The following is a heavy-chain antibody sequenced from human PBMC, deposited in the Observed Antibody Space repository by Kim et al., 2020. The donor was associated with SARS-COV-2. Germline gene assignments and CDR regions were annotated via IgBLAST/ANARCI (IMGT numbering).Heavy chain of an antibody. CDR2: ISGSGGST. J-gene: IGHJ1*01. CDR1: GFTFSSYA. CDR3: AKGKGGSGWYWGFFQH. Sequence: GGSLRLSCAASGFTFSSYAMSWVRQAPGKGLEWVSAISGSGGSTYYADSVKGRFTISRDNSKNTLYLQMNSLRAEDTAVYYCAKGKGGSGWYWGFFQHWGQGTLVTVSS. V-gene: IGHV3-23*01. D-gene: IGHD6-19*01.